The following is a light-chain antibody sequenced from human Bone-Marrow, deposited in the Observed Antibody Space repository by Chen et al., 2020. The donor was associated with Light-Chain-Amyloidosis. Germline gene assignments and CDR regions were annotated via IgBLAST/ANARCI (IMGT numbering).Light chain of an antibody. CDR2: GSA. CDR3: QQYGTSPLT. CDR1: QTISSNY. V-gene: IGKV3-20*01. J-gene: IGKJ4*01. Sequence: EIVLTESLGPLSLSPGEGANLSCRASQTISSNYLTWYQQKFGQAPRLLIYGSASRATGIPDRFTGSGYGTDFTLTINRLEPEDFAMYYCQQYGTSPLTFGGGTKVEIK.